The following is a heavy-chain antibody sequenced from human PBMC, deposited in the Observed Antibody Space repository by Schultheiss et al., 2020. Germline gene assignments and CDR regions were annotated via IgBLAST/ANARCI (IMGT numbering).Heavy chain of an antibody. V-gene: IGHV1-3*01. Sequence: ASVKVSCKASGYTFTSYAMHWVRQAPGQRLEWMGWINAGNGNTKYSQKFQGRVTITADKSTSTAYMELSSLRSEDTAVYYCARRETAIFSDWYFDLWGRGTLVTVYS. CDR2: INAGNGNT. J-gene: IGHJ2*01. D-gene: IGHD5-18*01. CDR1: GYTFTSYA. CDR3: ARRETAIFSDWYFDL.